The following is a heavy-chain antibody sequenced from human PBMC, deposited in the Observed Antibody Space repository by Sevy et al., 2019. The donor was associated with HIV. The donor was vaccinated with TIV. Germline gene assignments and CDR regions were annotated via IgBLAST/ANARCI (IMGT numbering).Heavy chain of an antibody. Sequence: GGSLRLSCAASGFTFSSYAMHWVRQAPGKGLEWVAVISYDGSNKYYADSVKGRFTISRDNSKNRLYLQMNSLRAEDTAVYYCARVEGENYYYYGMDVWGQGTTVTVSS. CDR2: ISYDGSNK. D-gene: IGHD2-15*01. J-gene: IGHJ6*02. CDR1: GFTFSSYA. CDR3: ARVEGENYYYYGMDV. V-gene: IGHV3-30-3*01.